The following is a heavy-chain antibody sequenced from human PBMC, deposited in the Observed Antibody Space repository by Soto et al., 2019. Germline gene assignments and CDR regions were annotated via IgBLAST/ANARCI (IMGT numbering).Heavy chain of an antibody. D-gene: IGHD6-13*01. CDR1: GYNFNNHW. V-gene: IGHV5-51*01. J-gene: IGHJ4*02. CDR2: IYPGDSET. Sequence: LKISCKGSGYNFNNHWIAWVRQMPGKGLESMGIIYPGDSETRYSPSSQGQVTISVDKSINTAYVQWSSLKASDTAIYYCARRVGSWPYYFDNWGQGTLVTVSS. CDR3: ARRVGSWPYYFDN.